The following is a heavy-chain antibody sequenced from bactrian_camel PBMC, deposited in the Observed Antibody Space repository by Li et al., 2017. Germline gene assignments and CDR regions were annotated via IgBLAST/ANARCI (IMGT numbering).Heavy chain of an antibody. CDR1: GFLFSSYY. Sequence: QLVESGGGSVQAGGSLRLSCAGSGFLFSSYYMSWVRQAPGKGLEWVSSIYTGDGKTYSADSVKGRFTISRDNTKNILYLQMNSLKSEGTALYYCAKDLFTDYARWGQGTQVTVS. CDR3: AKDLFTDYAR. J-gene: IGHJ4*01. D-gene: IGHD4*01. V-gene: IGHV3S1*01. CDR2: IYTGDGKT.